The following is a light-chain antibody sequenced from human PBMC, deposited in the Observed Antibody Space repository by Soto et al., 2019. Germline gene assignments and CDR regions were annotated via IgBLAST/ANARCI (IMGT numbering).Light chain of an antibody. CDR3: QQYGGSPPT. V-gene: IGKV3-20*01. CDR1: QSVSSY. Sequence: EIVLAQSPGTLSLSPGERATLSCRASQSVSSYLAWYQHKPGQAPRLLIYGASSRATGIPDRFSGSGSGTDFTLTISRLEPRDFAVYYCQQYGGSPPTFGHGTRVELK. J-gene: IGKJ1*01. CDR2: GAS.